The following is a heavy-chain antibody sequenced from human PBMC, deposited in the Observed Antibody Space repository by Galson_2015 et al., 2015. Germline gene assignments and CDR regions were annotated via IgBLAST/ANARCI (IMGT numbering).Heavy chain of an antibody. CDR3: ARADCTSTSCYMNV. J-gene: IGHJ6*03. V-gene: IGHV1-69*06. CDR1: GGTFSSYA. Sequence: SVKVSCKASGGTFSSYAINWVRQAPGQGLEWMGGIGHIVGTTNYAQKFQGRVTITADKSTNTVYMELNSLRSEDTAVYYCARADCTSTSCYMNVWGKGTTVTVSS. D-gene: IGHD2-2*01. CDR2: IGHIVGTT.